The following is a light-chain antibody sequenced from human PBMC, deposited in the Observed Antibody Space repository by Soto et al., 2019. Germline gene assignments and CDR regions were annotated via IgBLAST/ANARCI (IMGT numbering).Light chain of an antibody. V-gene: IGLV2-14*01. J-gene: IGLJ2*01. CDR1: SSDIGGYNY. CDR3: SSYTSSSTLDVV. Sequence: QSALTQPASVSGSPGQSITISCTGTSSDIGGYNYVSWYQQHPGKAPKLMISDVSKRPSGVSNRFSGSKSGNTASLTISGLQAEDEAEYYCSSYTSSSTLDVVFGGGTKVTVL. CDR2: DVS.